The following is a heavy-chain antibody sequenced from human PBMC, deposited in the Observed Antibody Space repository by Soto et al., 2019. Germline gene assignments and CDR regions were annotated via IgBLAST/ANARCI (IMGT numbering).Heavy chain of an antibody. CDR2: IYYSGHI. Sequence: QVQLQESGPGLVKPSETLSLTCNVSGASITTYYWGWIRQPPGKGLACSGYIYYSGHINYNPPLKSRVTISVDTSKTQCPPKLSNVTAAHTAVYYCARHGATNWGGFFVSWGLGTLVSVSS. D-gene: IGHD7-27*01. J-gene: IGHJ4*02. CDR1: GASITTYY. V-gene: IGHV4-59*08. CDR3: ARHGATNWGGFFVS.